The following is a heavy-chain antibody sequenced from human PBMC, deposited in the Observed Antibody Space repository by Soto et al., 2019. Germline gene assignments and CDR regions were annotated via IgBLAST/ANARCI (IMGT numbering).Heavy chain of an antibody. CDR3: AREYDDPLKNWFDP. CDR2: INHSGSP. V-gene: IGHV4-34*01. CDR1: GGSFGGYY. Sequence: SETLSLTCAVYGGSFGGYYWSWLRQPPGKGLEWIGEINHSGSPNYNPSLKSRGTISVDTSKNQFSLNLSSVPAADTAVYHCAREYDDPLKNWFDPWGQGTLVTFSS. D-gene: IGHD3-3*01. J-gene: IGHJ5*02.